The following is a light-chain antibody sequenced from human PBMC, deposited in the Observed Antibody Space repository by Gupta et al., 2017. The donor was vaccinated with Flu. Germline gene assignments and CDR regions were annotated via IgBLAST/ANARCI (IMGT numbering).Light chain of an antibody. V-gene: IGKV3-15*01. CDR3: QQYSNWPT. CDR1: QSVSSN. CDR2: AAS. J-gene: IGKJ4*01. Sequence: EIMMTQSPATLSVSPGERATLSCRASQSVSSNLAWYQQKPGQAPRLLIYAASTRATGVPARFGGSGSGXDYTLTXSSLQSEDFAVYFCQQYSNWPTFGXGTKVEIK.